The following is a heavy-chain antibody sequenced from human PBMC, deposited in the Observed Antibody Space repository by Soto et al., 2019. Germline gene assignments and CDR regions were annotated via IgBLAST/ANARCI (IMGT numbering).Heavy chain of an antibody. V-gene: IGHV3-11*01. D-gene: IGHD3-10*01. Sequence: GGSLRLSCTASGFTFSDYYMTWIRQAPRKGLEWVSYISSGGSSIYYADSVKGRFTISRDNAKNSLYLQMNSLRAEDTAMYYCASLAIGTIIRGAPDFWGQGTLVTVSS. CDR2: ISSGGSSI. J-gene: IGHJ4*02. CDR3: ASLAIGTIIRGAPDF. CDR1: GFTFSDYY.